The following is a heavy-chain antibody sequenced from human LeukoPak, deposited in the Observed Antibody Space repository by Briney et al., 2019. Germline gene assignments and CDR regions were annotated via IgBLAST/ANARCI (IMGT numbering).Heavy chain of an antibody. V-gene: IGHV3-72*01. CDR3: VRVWRGYYFDY. CDR1: GFXFSDHH. D-gene: IGHD3-10*01. Sequence: GGSLRLSCGASGFXFSDHHIDWVRQAPGKGLEWVGRVRNKANTYTTSYAASVKGRFTISRDDPMNSLYLQMNSLKTEDTAVYYCVRVWRGYYFDYWGQGTLVTVSS. CDR2: VRNKANTYTT. J-gene: IGHJ4*02.